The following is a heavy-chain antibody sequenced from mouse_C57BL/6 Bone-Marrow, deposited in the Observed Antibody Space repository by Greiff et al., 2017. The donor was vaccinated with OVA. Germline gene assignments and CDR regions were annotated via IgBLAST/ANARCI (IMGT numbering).Heavy chain of an antibody. CDR2: ISNLAYSI. CDR1: GFTFSDYG. D-gene: IGHD1-2*01. Sequence: EVQGVESGGGLVQPGGSLKLSCAASGFTFSDYGMAWVRQAPRKGPEWVAFISNLAYSIYYADTVTGRFTISRENAKNTLYLEMSSLRSEDTAMYYCAGYLSYAMDYWGQGTSVTVSS. J-gene: IGHJ4*01. V-gene: IGHV5-15*01. CDR3: AGYLSYAMDY.